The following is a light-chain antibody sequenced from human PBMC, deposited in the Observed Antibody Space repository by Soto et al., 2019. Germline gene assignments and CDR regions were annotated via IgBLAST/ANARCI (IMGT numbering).Light chain of an antibody. V-gene: IGKV1-33*01. Sequence: DIQMTQSPSSLSAFVGDRVTITCQASQDISNYLNWYQQKPGKAPKLPIYDASSLETGVPSRFSGSGSGTDFTFTISSLQPEDIATYYCQQYDNLPLTFGGGTKVEIK. J-gene: IGKJ4*01. CDR2: DAS. CDR3: QQYDNLPLT. CDR1: QDISNY.